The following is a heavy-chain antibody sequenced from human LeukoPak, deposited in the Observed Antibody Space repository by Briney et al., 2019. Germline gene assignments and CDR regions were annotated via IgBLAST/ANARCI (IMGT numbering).Heavy chain of an antibody. D-gene: IGHD3-3*01. J-gene: IGHJ5*02. Sequence: ASVKVSCKASGGTFSSYAISWVRQAPGQGLEWMGGIIPIFGTANYAQKFQGRVTITTDESTSTAYMELSSVRSEDTAVYYCARNKRTIFGVVISWFDPWGQGTLVTVSS. V-gene: IGHV1-69*05. CDR2: IIPIFGTA. CDR1: GGTFSSYA. CDR3: ARNKRTIFGVVISWFDP.